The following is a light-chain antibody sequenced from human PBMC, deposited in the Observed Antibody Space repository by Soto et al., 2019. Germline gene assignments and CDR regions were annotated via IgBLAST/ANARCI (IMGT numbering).Light chain of an antibody. Sequence: ERVLTQSPGTLSLSPGERPTLSCRASQSVSNNYLAWYQQKPGQAPRLLIYGASNRATGIPDRFSGSGSGTDFTLTISRLEPEDFAVYCCQQYGSSTITFGQGTRLEIK. CDR2: GAS. V-gene: IGKV3-20*01. CDR3: QQYGSSTIT. CDR1: QSVSNNY. J-gene: IGKJ5*01.